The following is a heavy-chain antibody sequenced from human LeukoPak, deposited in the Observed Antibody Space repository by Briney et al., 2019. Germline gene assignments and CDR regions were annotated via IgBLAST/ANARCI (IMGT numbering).Heavy chain of an antibody. V-gene: IGHV3-21*04. CDR3: ARDWNDSLDY. CDR2: ISGSNSYI. J-gene: IGHJ4*02. D-gene: IGHD1-1*01. CDR1: GFTFNSYS. Sequence: GGSLRLSCAASGFTFNSYSMNWVRQAPGKGLEWVSSISGSNSYIYYADSMKGRFTISRDNAKNSLYLQMNSLRAEDTALYYCARDWNDSLDYWGQGTLVTVSS.